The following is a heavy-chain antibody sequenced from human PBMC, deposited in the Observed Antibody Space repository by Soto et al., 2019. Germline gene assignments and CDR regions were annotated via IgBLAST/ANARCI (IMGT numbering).Heavy chain of an antibody. CDR1: GYSVSSSDYY. V-gene: IGHV4-39*01. Sequence: TLSLTCSVSGYSVSSSDYYWAWIRQPPGKGLEWIGSMLYSGLTYYNPSLKSRVTLSVDTSKNQFSVRLNSVTASDRAVYYCAPLSVSLSGPYGIHVWGQGTTVTVS. CDR2: MLYSGLT. CDR3: APLSVSLSGPYGIHV. J-gene: IGHJ6*02. D-gene: IGHD2-15*01.